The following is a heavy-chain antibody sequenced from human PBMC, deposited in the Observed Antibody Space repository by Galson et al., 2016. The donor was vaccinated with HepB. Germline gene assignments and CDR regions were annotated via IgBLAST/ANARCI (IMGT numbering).Heavy chain of an antibody. D-gene: IGHD3-9*01. J-gene: IGHJ6*02. Sequence: SLRLSCAASGFTFDDYTMHWVRQAPGKGLEWVSLISWDGGSTYYADSEKGRFTISRDNSEKSLYLQMNSLRTEDTALYYCAKDRRSGRTDYYYYTYYYYGMDVWGQGTTVTVSS. CDR1: GFTFDDYT. CDR2: ISWDGGST. CDR3: AKDRRSGRTDYYYYTYYYYGMDV. V-gene: IGHV3-43*01.